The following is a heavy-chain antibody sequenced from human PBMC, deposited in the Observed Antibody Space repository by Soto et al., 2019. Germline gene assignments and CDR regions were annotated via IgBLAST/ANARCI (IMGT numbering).Heavy chain of an antibody. CDR1: GGSISSSNW. J-gene: IGHJ6*02. V-gene: IGHV4-4*02. D-gene: IGHD6-6*01. Sequence: PSETLSLTCAVSGGSISSSNWWSWVRQPPGKGLEWIGEIYHSGSTNYNPSLKSRVTISVDKSKNQFSLKLSSVTAADTAVYYCARKGLGGYYGMDVWGQGTTVTVSS. CDR3: ARKGLGGYYGMDV. CDR2: IYHSGST.